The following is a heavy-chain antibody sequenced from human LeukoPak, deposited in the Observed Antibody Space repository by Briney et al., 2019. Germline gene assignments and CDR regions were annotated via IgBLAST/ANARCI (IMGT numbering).Heavy chain of an antibody. CDR2: IFYSGST. J-gene: IGHJ4*02. CDR1: GGSISSSSYY. D-gene: IGHD3-3*02. CDR3: ARLLSYSIPGY. V-gene: IGHV4-39*01. Sequence: LETLSLTCTVSGGSISSSSYYWGWIRQPPGKGLEWIGNIFYSGSTYYNPSLKSRVTISVDTSKNQFSLKLRSVTAADTAVYYCARLLSYSIPGYWGQGTLVTVSS.